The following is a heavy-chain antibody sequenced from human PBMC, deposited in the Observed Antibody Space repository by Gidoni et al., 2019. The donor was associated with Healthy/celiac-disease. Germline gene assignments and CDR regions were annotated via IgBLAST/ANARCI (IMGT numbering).Heavy chain of an antibody. CDR3: ARGFSARRYGGILYYYYGMDV. D-gene: IGHD4-17*01. Sequence: QVQLQQWGAGLLKPSETLSLTCAVYGGSFSGYYWSWIRQPPGKGLEWIGEINHSGSTNYNPSLKSRVTISVDTSKNQFSLKLSSVTAADTAVYYCARGFSARRYGGILYYYYGMDVWGQGTTVTVSS. CDR2: INHSGST. V-gene: IGHV4-34*01. CDR1: GGSFSGYY. J-gene: IGHJ6*02.